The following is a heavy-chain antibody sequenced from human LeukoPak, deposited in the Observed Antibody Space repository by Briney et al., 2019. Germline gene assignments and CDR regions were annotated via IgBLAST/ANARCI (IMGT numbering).Heavy chain of an antibody. J-gene: IGHJ5*02. Sequence: GGSLKISCQGLGYSFTSYWIGWVRQMPGKGMEWMGVIYPGDSRVRYNPSFQGQVTISVDKSTRTAYLQWVSLKASDTAMYYCACRDLSSTWSFPWGQGTLVTVSS. V-gene: IGHV5-51*01. CDR3: ACRDLSSTWSFP. CDR2: IYPGDSRV. CDR1: GYSFTSYW. D-gene: IGHD6-13*01.